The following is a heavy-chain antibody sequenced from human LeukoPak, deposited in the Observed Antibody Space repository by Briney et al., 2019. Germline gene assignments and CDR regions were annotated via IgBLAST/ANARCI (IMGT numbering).Heavy chain of an antibody. D-gene: IGHD6-19*01. V-gene: IGHV3-7*01. CDR1: GFTFSSYW. CDR3: ARDSRYSSGWVLYYYYMDV. J-gene: IGHJ6*03. Sequence: PGGSLRLSCAASGFTFSSYWMSWVRQAPGKGLEWVANIKQDGSEKYYVDSVKGRFTISRDNAKNSLYLQMNSLRAEDTAVYYCARDSRYSSGWVLYYYYMDVWGKGTTVTVSS. CDR2: IKQDGSEK.